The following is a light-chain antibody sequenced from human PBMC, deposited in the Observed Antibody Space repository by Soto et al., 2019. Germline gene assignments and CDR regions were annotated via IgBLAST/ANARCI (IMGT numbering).Light chain of an antibody. CDR1: QSVSSSY. V-gene: IGKV3D-20*02. CDR3: QQHFNGPIT. Sequence: EIVLTQSPGTLSLSPGDRATLSCRASQSVSSSYLAWYQQKPGQAPRLLIYGASSRATGIPDRFSGSGSGTDFTLTISSLEPEDFAVYYCQQHFNGPITFGQGTRLEI. CDR2: GAS. J-gene: IGKJ5*01.